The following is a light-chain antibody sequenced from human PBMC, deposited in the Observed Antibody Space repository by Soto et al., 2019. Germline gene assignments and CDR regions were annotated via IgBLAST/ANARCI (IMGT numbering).Light chain of an antibody. CDR1: QGISSY. J-gene: IGKJ5*01. CDR3: QQLNSYGT. V-gene: IGKV1-9*01. CDR2: AAS. Sequence: DIQLTQSPSFLSASVGDRVTITCRASQGISSYLAWYQQKPGKAPKLLIYAASTLQSGVPSRFSGSGSGTEFTLTISSLQPEDFATYYCQQLNSYGTCGQGTRLEIK.